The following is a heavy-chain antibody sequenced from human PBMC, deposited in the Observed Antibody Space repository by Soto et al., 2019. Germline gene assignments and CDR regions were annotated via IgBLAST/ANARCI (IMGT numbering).Heavy chain of an antibody. CDR1: GGSISSYY. Sequence: SETLSLTCTVSGGSISSYYWSWIRQPPGKGLEWIGYIYYSGSTNYNPSLKSRVTISVDTSKNQFSLKLSSVTAADTAVYYCARCRSGGNWFDPWGQGTLVTVSS. D-gene: IGHD3-10*01. J-gene: IGHJ5*02. V-gene: IGHV4-59*01. CDR2: IYYSGST. CDR3: ARCRSGGNWFDP.